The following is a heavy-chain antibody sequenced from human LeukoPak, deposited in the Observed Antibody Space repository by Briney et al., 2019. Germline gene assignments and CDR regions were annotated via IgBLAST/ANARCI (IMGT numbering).Heavy chain of an antibody. CDR3: AKDRSIGIVGATTFYY. CDR2: IWYDGSNK. V-gene: IGHV3-33*06. J-gene: IGHJ4*02. D-gene: IGHD1-26*01. CDR1: GFTFSSYW. Sequence: GSLRLSCAASGFTFSSYWMHWVRQAPGKGLEWVAVIWYDGSNKYYADSVKGRFTISRDNSKNTLYLQMNSLRAEDTAVYYCAKDRSIGIVGATTFYYWGQGTLVTVSS.